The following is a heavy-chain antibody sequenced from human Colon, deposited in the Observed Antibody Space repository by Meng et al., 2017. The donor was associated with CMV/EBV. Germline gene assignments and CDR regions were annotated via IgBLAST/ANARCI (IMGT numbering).Heavy chain of an antibody. CDR2: IKSKTDGGTV. CDR3: CVERGQGWFEK. CDR1: GFSFRNAG. J-gene: IGHJ4*02. D-gene: IGHD2-15*01. Sequence: VQPVGAGGGLVKPGGSLRLSFAASGFSFRNAGVSWVRQVPGKGLEWVGRIKSKTDGGTVDYAAPEKGRFTISRDDSKNTLHLQMNSLKTEDTVVYSCCVERGQGWFEKWGQGTLVTVSS. V-gene: IGHV3-15*01.